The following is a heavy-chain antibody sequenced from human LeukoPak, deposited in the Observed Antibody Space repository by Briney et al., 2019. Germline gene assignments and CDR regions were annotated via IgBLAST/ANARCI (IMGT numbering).Heavy chain of an antibody. CDR3: VKGTGTKYYYYGMDV. CDR2: XXSNGGST. Sequence: PGGSLRLSCSASGFAFSSYATHWVRQAPGKGLEYVXGXXSNGGSTYYADSVKGRFTMSGDNSQNTLYLQMSSLRADDTAVYYCVKGTGTKYYYYGMDVWGQGTTVTVSS. CDR1: GFAFSSYA. D-gene: IGHD3/OR15-3a*01. J-gene: IGHJ6*02. V-gene: IGHV3-64D*06.